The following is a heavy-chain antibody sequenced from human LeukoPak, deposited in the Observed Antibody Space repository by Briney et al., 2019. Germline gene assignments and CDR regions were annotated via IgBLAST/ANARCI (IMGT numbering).Heavy chain of an antibody. D-gene: IGHD6-19*01. CDR1: GFFFNSYW. CDR3: AKGLDIAVAGTPWFDP. J-gene: IGHJ5*02. CDR2: ISGSGGST. V-gene: IGHV3-23*01. Sequence: GGSLRLSCVTSGFFFNSYWMSWVRQAPGKGLEWVSAISGSGGSTYYADSVKGLFTISRDNSKNTLYLQMNSLRAEDTAVYYCAKGLDIAVAGTPWFDPWGQGTLVTVSS.